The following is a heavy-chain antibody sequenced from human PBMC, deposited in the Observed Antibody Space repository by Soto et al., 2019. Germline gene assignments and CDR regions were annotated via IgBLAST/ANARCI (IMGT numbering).Heavy chain of an antibody. D-gene: IGHD3-16*01. CDR2: IYYSGST. Sequence: SETLSLTCTVSGGSISSYYWSWIRQPPGKGLEWIGYIYYSGSTNYNPSLKSRVTISVDTSKNQFSLKLSSVTAADTAVYFCAREGGESSDGLYYFDSWGQGSLVTVSS. CDR1: GGSISSYY. J-gene: IGHJ4*02. V-gene: IGHV4-59*01. CDR3: AREGGESSDGLYYFDS.